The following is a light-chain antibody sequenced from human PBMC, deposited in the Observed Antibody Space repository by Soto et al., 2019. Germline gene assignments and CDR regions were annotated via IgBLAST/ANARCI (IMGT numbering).Light chain of an antibody. CDR2: SSN. J-gene: IGLJ3*02. CDR3: AAWDGSLTVVL. V-gene: IGLV1-44*01. Sequence: QSVLTQPPSASGTPGQRVTISCSGSSANIGTNTVNWYQQFPRSAPKLLMYSSNQRPSGVPDRVSGSKSGTSASLAISGLQSEAEADYYCAAWDGSLTVVLFGGGTKLTVL. CDR1: SANIGTNT.